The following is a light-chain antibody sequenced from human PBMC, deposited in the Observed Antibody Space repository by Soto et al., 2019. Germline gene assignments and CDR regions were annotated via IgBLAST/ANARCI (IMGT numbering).Light chain of an antibody. Sequence: DIVLTQSPGTLSLSPGEGATLSCRASQSLTNVFLAWYQQKPGQAPRLLIYGASRRATGIPDRFSGSGSGTDFTRTISRLEPEDFAVYFCHQYATSPYTFGQGTTLEIK. CDR1: QSLTNVF. CDR3: HQYATSPYT. V-gene: IGKV3-20*01. CDR2: GAS. J-gene: IGKJ2*01.